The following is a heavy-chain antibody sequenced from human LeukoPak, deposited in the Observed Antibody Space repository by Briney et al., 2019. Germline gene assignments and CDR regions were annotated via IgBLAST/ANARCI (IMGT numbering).Heavy chain of an antibody. J-gene: IGHJ5*02. CDR2: ISGSGGST. D-gene: IGHD3-10*02. CDR3: AKDVRSGACS. V-gene: IGHV3-23*01. Sequence: GGSMRLSCAASGFTFSSYAMSWVRQAPGKGPEWVSGISGSGGSTYYADSVKGRFTISRDNSKNTLFLQMNSLRAEDTAVYYCAKDVRSGACSWGQGTLVTVTS. CDR1: GFTFSSYA.